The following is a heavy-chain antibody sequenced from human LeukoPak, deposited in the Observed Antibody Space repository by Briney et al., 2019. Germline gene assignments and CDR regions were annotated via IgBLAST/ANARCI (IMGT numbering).Heavy chain of an antibody. J-gene: IGHJ4*02. Sequence: PGGSLRLSCAASGFTFSSYEMNWVRQAPGKGLEWVSYISSSGSTIYYADSVKGRFTISGDNAKNSLYLQMNSLRAEDTAVYYCARGSTTGTFDYWGQGTLVTVSS. D-gene: IGHD1-1*01. CDR1: GFTFSSYE. CDR3: ARGSTTGTFDY. CDR2: ISSSGSTI. V-gene: IGHV3-48*03.